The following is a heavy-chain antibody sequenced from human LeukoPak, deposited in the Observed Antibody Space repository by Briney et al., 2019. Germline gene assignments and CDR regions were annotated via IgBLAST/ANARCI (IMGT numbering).Heavy chain of an antibody. CDR1: GGTFSSYA. CDR3: ARVATPLRPGDNYYDSSGYYSSLDY. D-gene: IGHD3-22*01. Sequence: SVKVSCKASGGTFSSYAISWVRQAPGQGLEWMGGIIPIFGTANYAQKFQGRVTITTDESTSTAYMELSSLRSEDTAVYYCARVATPLRPGDNYYDSSGYYSSLDYWGQGTLVTVSS. CDR2: IIPIFGTA. J-gene: IGHJ4*02. V-gene: IGHV1-69*05.